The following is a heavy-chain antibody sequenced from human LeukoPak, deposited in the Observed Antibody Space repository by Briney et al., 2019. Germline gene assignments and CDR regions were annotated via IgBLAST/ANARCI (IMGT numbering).Heavy chain of an antibody. V-gene: IGHV3-9*01. CDR1: GFTFDDYA. J-gene: IGHJ4*02. D-gene: IGHD6-19*01. Sequence: PGGSLRLSCAASGFTFDDYAMHWVRQAPGKGLEWVSGISWNSGSIGYADSVKGRFTISRDNAKKSLYLQMNSLRAEDTALYYCAKDSSIAVAGTSYYFDYWGQGTLVTVSS. CDR2: ISWNSGSI. CDR3: AKDSSIAVAGTSYYFDY.